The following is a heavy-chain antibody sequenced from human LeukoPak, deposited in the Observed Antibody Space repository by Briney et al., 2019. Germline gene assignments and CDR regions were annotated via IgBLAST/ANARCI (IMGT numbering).Heavy chain of an antibody. CDR3: AREFGVDTAMVTAFDI. V-gene: IGHV4-38-2*02. J-gene: IGHJ3*02. CDR2: IYHSGNT. D-gene: IGHD5-18*01. Sequence: SETLSLTCTVSGYSISSGYYWGWIRQPPGKGLEWIGIIYHSGNTYYNPSLKSRVTISVDTSKNQFSLKLSSVTAADTAVYYCAREFGVDTAMVTAFDIWGQGTMVTVSS. CDR1: GYSISSGYY.